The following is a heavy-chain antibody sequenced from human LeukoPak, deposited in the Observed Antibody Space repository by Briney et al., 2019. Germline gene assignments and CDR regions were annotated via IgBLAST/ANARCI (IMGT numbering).Heavy chain of an antibody. J-gene: IGHJ4*02. CDR2: ISSGGSNI. V-gene: IGHV3-48*03. CDR3: VRDGSSSSSIFVC. CDR1: GFTFSSYE. D-gene: IGHD6-13*01. Sequence: GGSLRLSCAASGFTFSSYEMSWVRQAPGKGLEWVSYISSGGSNIYYADSVKGRFTISRDNAKNSLYMQMNSRRADDTAVYYCVRDGSSSSSIFVCLGQGALVAVS.